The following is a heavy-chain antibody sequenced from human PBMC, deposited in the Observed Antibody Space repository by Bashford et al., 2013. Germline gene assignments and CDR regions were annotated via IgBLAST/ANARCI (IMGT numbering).Heavy chain of an antibody. V-gene: IGHV2-5*02. D-gene: IGHD1-26*01. J-gene: IGHJ4*02. CDR1: GFSLNTDGVG. CDR3: ARRQGDGAAVFDY. CDR2: IYWDDVQ. Sequence: SGPTLVKPTQTLTLTCTFSGFSLNTDGVGVGWIRQPPGKALEWLALIYWDDVQRFNPSLMSRLTINKGTSKTQVVLTMTDLDPADTATYYCARRQGDGAAVFDYWGQGTRSPSPQ.